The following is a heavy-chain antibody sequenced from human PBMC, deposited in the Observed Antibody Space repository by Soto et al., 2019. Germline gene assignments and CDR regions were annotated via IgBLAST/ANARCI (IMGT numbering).Heavy chain of an antibody. CDR3: AKTAGPKYSSGGPYDY. V-gene: IGHV3-23*01. CDR2: IMNSGSGP. Sequence: PGGSLRLSCAASGFTFSNFAMSWVRQAPGKGLEWVSHIMNSGSGPDYADSVKGRFTISRDNSKNTLYLQMNSLRAEDAAVYYCAKTAGPKYSSGGPYDYWGQGALVTVS. CDR1: GFTFSNFA. J-gene: IGHJ4*02. D-gene: IGHD6-19*01.